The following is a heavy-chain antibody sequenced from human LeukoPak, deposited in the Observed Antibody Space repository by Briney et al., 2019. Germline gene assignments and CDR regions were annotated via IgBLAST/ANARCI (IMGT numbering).Heavy chain of an antibody. J-gene: IGHJ4*02. CDR2: IIPIFGTA. CDR3: VRGWHAETTVVTPYNY. D-gene: IGHD4-23*01. V-gene: IGHV1-69*13. Sequence: SVKVSCKASGGTFSSYAISWVRQAPGQGLEWMGGIIPIFGTANYAQKFKGRVTITADESTNTAYMELSSLRSEDTAVYYCVRGWHAETTVVTPYNYWGQGTRVTVSS. CDR1: GGTFSSYA.